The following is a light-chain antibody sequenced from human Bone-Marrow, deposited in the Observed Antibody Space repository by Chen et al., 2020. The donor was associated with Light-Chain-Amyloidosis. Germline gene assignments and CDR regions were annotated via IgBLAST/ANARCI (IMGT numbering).Light chain of an antibody. Sequence: SYELTQPPSVSVSPGQTARITCSGDALPYKYTYWYQQKSGQAPVLVIYDGSRRPSGIPEGFSASSSGTIATLTVSGAQVEDEADYYCFSTDSSDNHGGVFGGGTKLTVL. J-gene: IGLJ3*02. V-gene: IGLV3-10*01. CDR1: ALPYKY. CDR3: FSTDSSDNHGGV. CDR2: DGS.